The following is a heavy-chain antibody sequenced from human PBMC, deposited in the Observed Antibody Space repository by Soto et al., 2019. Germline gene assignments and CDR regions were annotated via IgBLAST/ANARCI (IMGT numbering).Heavy chain of an antibody. CDR1: GFTFSSYA. J-gene: IGHJ4*02. CDR2: ISGSGGST. V-gene: IGHV3-23*01. D-gene: IGHD2-15*01. Sequence: EVQLLESGGGLVQPGGSLRLSCAASGFTFSSYAMSWVRQAPGKGLEWVSAISGSGGSTYYADSVKGRFTISRDNSKNTLYMQMNRLRAEDPAVYYCAKGRVAATPGSGYWGQGTLVTVSS. CDR3: AKGRVAATPGSGY.